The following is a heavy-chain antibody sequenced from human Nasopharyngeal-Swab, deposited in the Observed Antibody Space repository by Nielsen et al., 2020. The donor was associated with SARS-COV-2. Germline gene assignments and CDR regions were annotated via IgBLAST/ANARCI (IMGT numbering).Heavy chain of an antibody. CDR2: INHSGST. D-gene: IGHD3-3*01. Sequence: RQAPGKGLEWIGEINHSGSTNYNPSLKRRLTISVDTSKNQFSLKLSSVTAADTAVYYCVRRPYDFWSGYYDYYFDYWGQGTLVTVSS. J-gene: IGHJ4*02. CDR3: VRRPYDFWSGYYDYYFDY. V-gene: IGHV4-34*01.